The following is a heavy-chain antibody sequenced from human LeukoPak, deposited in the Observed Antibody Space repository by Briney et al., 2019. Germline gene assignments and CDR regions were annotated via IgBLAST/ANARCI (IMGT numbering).Heavy chain of an antibody. J-gene: IGHJ3*02. D-gene: IGHD3-22*01. Sequence: ASVKVFFKASGYTFTGYYMHWVRQAPGQGLEWMGWINPNSGGTNYAQKFQGRVTMTRDTSISTAYMELSRLRSDDTAVYYCARDRITMIVVVKDAFDIWGQGTLVTVSS. CDR1: GYTFTGYY. CDR3: ARDRITMIVVVKDAFDI. V-gene: IGHV1-2*02. CDR2: INPNSGGT.